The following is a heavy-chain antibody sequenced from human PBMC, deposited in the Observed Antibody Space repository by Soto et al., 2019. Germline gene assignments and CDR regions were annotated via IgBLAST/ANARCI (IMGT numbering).Heavy chain of an antibody. CDR2: INHSGST. V-gene: IGHV4-34*01. D-gene: IGHD2-21*02. CDR3: ARGGPGRHIVVVTAIVFDY. Sequence: SETLSLTCAVYGGSFSGYYWSWIRQPPGKGLEWIGEINHSGSTNYNPSLKSRVTISVDTSKNQFSLKLSSVTAAGTAVYYCARGGPGRHIVVVTAIVFDYWGQGTLLTVSS. J-gene: IGHJ4*02. CDR1: GGSFSGYY.